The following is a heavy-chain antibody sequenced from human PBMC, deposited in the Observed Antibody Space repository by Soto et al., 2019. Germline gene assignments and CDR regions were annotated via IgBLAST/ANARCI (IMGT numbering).Heavy chain of an antibody. CDR3: TRPYYYDSSGYYPDY. J-gene: IGHJ4*02. CDR2: IRSKANSYAT. Sequence: GGSLRLSCAASGFTFSGSAMHWVRQASGKGLEWVGRIRSKANSYATAYAASVKGRFTISRDDSKNTAYLQMNSLKTEDTAVYYCTRPYYYDSSGYYPDYWGQGTLVTVSS. V-gene: IGHV3-73*01. CDR1: GFTFSGSA. D-gene: IGHD3-22*01.